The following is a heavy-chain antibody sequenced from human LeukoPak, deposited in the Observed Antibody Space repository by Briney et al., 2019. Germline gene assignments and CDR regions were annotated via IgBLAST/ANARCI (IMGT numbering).Heavy chain of an antibody. CDR1: GGSISSSSYY. D-gene: IGHD3-22*01. J-gene: IGHJ4*02. V-gene: IGHV4-39*07. CDR2: IYYSGST. CDR3: ARDSSGYYYY. Sequence: PSETLSLTCTVSGGSISSSSYYWGWIRQPPGKGLEWIGSIYYSGSTYYNPSLKSRVTISVDTSKNQFSLKLSSVTAADTAVYYCARDSSGYYYYWGQGTLVTVSS.